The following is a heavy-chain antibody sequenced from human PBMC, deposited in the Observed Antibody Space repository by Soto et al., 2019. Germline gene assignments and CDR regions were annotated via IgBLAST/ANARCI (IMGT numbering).Heavy chain of an antibody. Sequence: GGSLRLSCAASGFTFSSYAMSWVRQAPGKGLEWVSAISGSGGSTYYADSVKGRFTISRDNSKNTLYLQMNSLRAEDTAVYYCAKSKKDRYYYDSSGYYWDYWGQGTLVTVSS. D-gene: IGHD3-22*01. V-gene: IGHV3-23*01. CDR1: GFTFSSYA. CDR3: AKSKKDRYYYDSSGYYWDY. CDR2: ISGSGGST. J-gene: IGHJ4*02.